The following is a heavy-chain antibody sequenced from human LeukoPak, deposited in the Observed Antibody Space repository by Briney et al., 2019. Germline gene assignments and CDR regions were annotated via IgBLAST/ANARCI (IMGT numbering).Heavy chain of an antibody. CDR2: INPNSGGT. CDR3: ARTYYDILTGTSRDAFDI. CDR1: GYTFTGYY. V-gene: IGHV1-2*02. D-gene: IGHD3-9*01. J-gene: IGHJ3*02. Sequence: ASVKVSCKASGYTFTGYYMHWVRQAPGQGLEWMGWINPNSGGTNYAQKFQGRVTMTRDTSISTAYMELSRLGSDDTAVYYCARTYYDILTGTSRDAFDIWGQGTMVTVSS.